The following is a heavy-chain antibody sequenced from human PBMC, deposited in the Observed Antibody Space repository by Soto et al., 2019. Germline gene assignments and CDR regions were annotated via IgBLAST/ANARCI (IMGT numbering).Heavy chain of an antibody. CDR2: IYHSGST. J-gene: IGHJ4*02. Sequence: PETLSLTCAVSGGSISSSNWWSWVRQPPGKGLEWIGEIYHSGSTNYNPSLKSRVTISVDKSKNQFSLKLSSVTAADTAVYYCVGYSYGYDYFDYWGQGTLVTVS. CDR1: GGSISSSNW. D-gene: IGHD5-18*01. V-gene: IGHV4-4*03. CDR3: VGYSYGYDYFDY.